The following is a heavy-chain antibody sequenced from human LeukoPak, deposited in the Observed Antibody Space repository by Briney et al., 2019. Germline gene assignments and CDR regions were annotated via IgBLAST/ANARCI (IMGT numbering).Heavy chain of an antibody. Sequence: ASVSVSCKASGYTFTGYYMHWVRQAPGQGLEWMGWINPNSGGTNYAQKFQGWVTMTRDTSISTAYMELSRLRSDDTAVYYCARDPPGAAAGFDYWGQGTLVTVSS. J-gene: IGHJ4*02. D-gene: IGHD6-13*01. V-gene: IGHV1-2*04. CDR3: ARDPPGAAAGFDY. CDR2: INPNSGGT. CDR1: GYTFTGYY.